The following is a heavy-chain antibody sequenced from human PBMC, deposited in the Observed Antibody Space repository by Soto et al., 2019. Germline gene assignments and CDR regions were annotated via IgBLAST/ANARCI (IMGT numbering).Heavy chain of an antibody. CDR2: ISSSGGST. J-gene: IGHJ4*02. CDR3: VKETTPHTLTTGHGY. D-gene: IGHD4-17*01. Sequence: EVQLLESGGGLVQPGGSLRLSCAASGFTFSSYAMSWVRQAPGKGLEWVSGISSSGGSTYYAGSVKGRFTISRDNSKNTLYLQMNSLRAEDTAVYYCVKETTPHTLTTGHGYWGQGTLVTVSS. V-gene: IGHV3-23*01. CDR1: GFTFSSYA.